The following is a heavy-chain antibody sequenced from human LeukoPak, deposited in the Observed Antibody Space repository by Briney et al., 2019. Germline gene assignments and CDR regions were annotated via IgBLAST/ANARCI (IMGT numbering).Heavy chain of an antibody. CDR1: GGSISSSSYY. J-gene: IGHJ4*02. CDR3: ARLRLPVTYYDILTGHPHFDY. CDR2: IYYSGST. V-gene: IGHV4-39*01. D-gene: IGHD3-9*01. Sequence: SETLSLTCTVSGGSISSSSYYWGWIRQPPGKGLEWIGSIYYSGSTYYNPSLKSRVTISVDTSKNQFSLKLSSVTAADTAVYYCARLRLPVTYYDILTGHPHFDYWGQGTLVTVSS.